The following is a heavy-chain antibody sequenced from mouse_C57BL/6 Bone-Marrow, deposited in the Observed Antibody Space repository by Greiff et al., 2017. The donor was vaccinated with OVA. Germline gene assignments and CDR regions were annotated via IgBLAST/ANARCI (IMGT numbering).Heavy chain of an antibody. CDR3: ARYLGPYYFDY. CDR1: GFTFTDYY. Sequence: EVKVVESGGGLVQPGGSLSLSCAASGFTFTDYYMSWVRQPPGKALEWLGFIRNKANGYTTEYSASVKGRFTISRDNSQSILYLQMNALRAEDSATYYCARYLGPYYFDYWGQGTTLTVSS. D-gene: IGHD4-1*01. J-gene: IGHJ2*01. CDR2: IRNKANGYTT. V-gene: IGHV7-3*01.